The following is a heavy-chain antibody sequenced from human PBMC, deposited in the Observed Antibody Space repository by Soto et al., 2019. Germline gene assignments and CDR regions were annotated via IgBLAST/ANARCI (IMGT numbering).Heavy chain of an antibody. J-gene: IGHJ3*02. CDR1: GGSIRSGDYY. V-gene: IGHV4-30-4*01. D-gene: IGHD3-10*01. CDR2: IYYSGST. Sequence: SETLSLTCTVSGGSIRSGDYYWSWIRQPPGKGLEWIGYIYYSGSTYYNPSLKSRVTISVDTSKNQFSLKLSSVTAADTAVYFCARLPTMDHDAFDIWGQGTMVTVS. CDR3: ARLPTMDHDAFDI.